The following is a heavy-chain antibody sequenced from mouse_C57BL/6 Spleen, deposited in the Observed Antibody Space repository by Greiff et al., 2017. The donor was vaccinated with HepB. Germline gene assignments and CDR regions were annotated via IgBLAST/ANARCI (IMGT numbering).Heavy chain of an antibody. J-gene: IGHJ1*03. CDR1: GYTFTSYG. CDR2: IYPRSGNT. D-gene: IGHD2-3*01. CDR3: ARSNDGYYRDFDV. Sequence: VQLQQSGAELARPGASVKLSCKASGYTFTSYGISWVKQRTGQGLEWIGEIYPRSGNTYYNEKFKGKATLTADKSSSTAYMELRSLTSEDSAVYFCARSNDGYYRDFDVWGTGTTVTVSS. V-gene: IGHV1-81*01.